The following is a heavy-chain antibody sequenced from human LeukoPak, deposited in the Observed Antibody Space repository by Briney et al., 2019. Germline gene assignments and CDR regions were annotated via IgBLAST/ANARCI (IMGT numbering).Heavy chain of an antibody. CDR2: INQGGSEK. V-gene: IGHV3-7*05. J-gene: IGHJ4*02. CDR3: VRDGSGYDY. Sequence: GGSLRLSCAASGFTFSNYWMSWVRQAPGKGLEWVANINQGGSEKYYLNSVKGRFTISRDNAKNPLYLQMNSLRTDDTAIYYCVRDGSGYDYWGQGTLVTVSS. CDR1: GFTFSNYW. D-gene: IGHD6-19*01.